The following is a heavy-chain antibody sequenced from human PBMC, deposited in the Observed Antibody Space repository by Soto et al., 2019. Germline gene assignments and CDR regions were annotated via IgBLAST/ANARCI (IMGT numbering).Heavy chain of an antibody. CDR1: GYTFTSYW. Sequence: PGESLKISCKASGYTFTSYWIGWVRQMPGKGLEWMGIIYPGDSDSRYSLSFQGRATISVDRSISTAYLQWSSLKASDTALYYCARGHGSSTTCYKAGFDPWGQGTLVTVSS. CDR2: IYPGDSDS. CDR3: ARGHGSSTTCYKAGFDP. J-gene: IGHJ5*02. V-gene: IGHV5-51*01. D-gene: IGHD2-2*02.